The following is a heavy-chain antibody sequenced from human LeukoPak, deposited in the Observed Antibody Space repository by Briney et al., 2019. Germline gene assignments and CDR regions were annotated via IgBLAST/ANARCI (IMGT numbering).Heavy chain of an antibody. CDR2: INSDGSST. V-gene: IGHV3-74*01. J-gene: IGHJ6*02. CDR1: GFTFGSYW. Sequence: GGSLRLSCAASGFTFGSYWMHWVRQAPGKGLVWVSRINSDGSSTSYADSVKGRFTISRDNAKNTLYLQMNSLRAEDTAVYYCARWPNIVVVPAAPYGGHGMDVWGQGTTVTVSS. CDR3: ARWPNIVVVPAAPYGGHGMDV. D-gene: IGHD2-2*01.